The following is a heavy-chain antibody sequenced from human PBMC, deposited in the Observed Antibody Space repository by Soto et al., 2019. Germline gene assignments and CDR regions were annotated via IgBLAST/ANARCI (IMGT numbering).Heavy chain of an antibody. D-gene: IGHD6-19*01. CDR3: AAGGTRWLPSPFDY. Sequence: QVQLVQSGAEVKKPGASVKVSCKVSGHTLTELSMHWVRQAPGKGLEWMGGFDPEDGETISAQKFQGRVTMTEDTSTDSTYMELSSLRSEATAVYYCAAGGTRWLPSPFDYWGQGTLVTISS. J-gene: IGHJ4*02. V-gene: IGHV1-24*01. CDR2: FDPEDGET. CDR1: GHTLTELS.